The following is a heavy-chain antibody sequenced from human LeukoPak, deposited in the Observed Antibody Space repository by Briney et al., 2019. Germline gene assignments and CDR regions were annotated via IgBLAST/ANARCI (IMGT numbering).Heavy chain of an antibody. CDR3: ARDRDSSSWGDAFDI. V-gene: IGHV4-4*07. CDR2: IYSRGDT. D-gene: IGHD6-13*01. CDR1: GGSISGYY. Sequence: PSETLSLTCTVSGGSISGYYWSWIRQPAGEGLEWIGRIYSRGDTYYNPSLNSRVTMSVDTSKNQFSLSLNSVTAADTAVYYCARDRDSSSWGDAFDIWGQGTMVTVSS. J-gene: IGHJ3*02.